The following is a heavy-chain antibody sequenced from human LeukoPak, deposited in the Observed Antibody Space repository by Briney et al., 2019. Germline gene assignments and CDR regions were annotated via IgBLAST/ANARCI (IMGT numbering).Heavy chain of an antibody. CDR2: ISSNSSYR. CDR3: ATGPLYSRSGLYFDY. Sequence: GGSLRLSCAASGFTFSTQTINWVRQAPGKGLEWVSSISSNSSYRYYADSVKGRFTISRDNAKNSLFLQMDSLRTKDTAVIYCATGPLYSRSGLYFDYWRQGTLVTVSS. J-gene: IGHJ4*02. D-gene: IGHD6-13*01. V-gene: IGHV3-21*06. CDR1: GFTFSTQT.